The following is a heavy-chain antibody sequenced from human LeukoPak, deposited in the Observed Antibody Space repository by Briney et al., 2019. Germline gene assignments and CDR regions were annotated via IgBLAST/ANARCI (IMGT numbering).Heavy chain of an antibody. CDR2: INPNSGGT. CDR1: GYTFTGYY. V-gene: IGHV1-2*02. J-gene: IGHJ5*02. D-gene: IGHD3-3*01. Sequence: ASVKVSCKASGYTFTGYYMHWVRQAPGQGLEWMGWINPNSGGTNYAQKFQGRVTMTRDTSISTAYMELSRLRSDDTAAYYCARDRISGIFGVVSTNWFDPWGQGTLVTVSS. CDR3: ARDRISGIFGVVSTNWFDP.